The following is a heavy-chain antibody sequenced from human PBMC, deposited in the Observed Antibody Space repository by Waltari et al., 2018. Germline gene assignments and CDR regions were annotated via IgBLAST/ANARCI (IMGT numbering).Heavy chain of an antibody. J-gene: IGHJ4*02. Sequence: EVQLVESGGGLVKPGGSLRLSWAASGFTFSSYSMNWVRQAPGKGLEWVSSISSSSSYIYYADSVKGRFTISRDNAKNSLYLQMNSLRAEDTAVYYCARLDSSGYYFRYWGQGTLVTVSS. CDR3: ARLDSSGYYFRY. D-gene: IGHD3-22*01. CDR1: GFTFSSYS. CDR2: ISSSSSYI. V-gene: IGHV3-21*01.